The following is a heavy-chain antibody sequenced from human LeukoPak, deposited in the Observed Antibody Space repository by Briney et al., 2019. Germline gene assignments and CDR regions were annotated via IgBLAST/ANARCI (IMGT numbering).Heavy chain of an antibody. V-gene: IGHV3-30*02. CDR2: IRYDGSNK. J-gene: IGHJ4*02. CDR3: AKVRDILTGYQPFDY. D-gene: IGHD3-9*01. Sequence: GGSLRLSCAASGFTFTSYGMHWVRQAPGKGLEWVAFIRYDGSNKYYADSVKGRFTISRDNSKNTLYLQMNSLRAEDTAVYYCAKVRDILTGYQPFDYWGQGTLVTVSS. CDR1: GFTFTSYG.